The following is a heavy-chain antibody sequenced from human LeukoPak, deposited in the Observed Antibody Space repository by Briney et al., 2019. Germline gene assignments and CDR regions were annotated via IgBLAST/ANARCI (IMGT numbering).Heavy chain of an antibody. CDR3: ARVSDYYGSSGYYMGYYDL. D-gene: IGHD3-22*01. V-gene: IGHV3-53*01. J-gene: IGHJ4*02. Sequence: PGGSLRLSCAASGITVKSNYMSWVRQAPGEGLEWVSVLYSGGSTYYGDSVEGRFTISRDNAVNTVYLEMSSLRVDDTAVYYCARVSDYYGSSGYYMGYYDLWGQGTLVTVSS. CDR2: LYSGGST. CDR1: GITVKSNY.